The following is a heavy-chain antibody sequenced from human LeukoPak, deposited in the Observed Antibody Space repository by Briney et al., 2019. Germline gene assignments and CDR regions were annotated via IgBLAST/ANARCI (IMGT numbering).Heavy chain of an antibody. J-gene: IGHJ4*02. CDR3: AKDYFIADIAARPGIWDY. V-gene: IGHV3-66*01. D-gene: IGHD6-6*01. CDR1: GFTVSNNY. CDR2: INSGGNT. Sequence: PGGSLRLSCAASGFTVSNNYISWVRQAPGKGLEWVSVINSGGNTYYADSVKGRFTISRDYSKNTLYLQMNSLRAEDTAVYYCAKDYFIADIAARPGIWDYWGQGTLVTVSS.